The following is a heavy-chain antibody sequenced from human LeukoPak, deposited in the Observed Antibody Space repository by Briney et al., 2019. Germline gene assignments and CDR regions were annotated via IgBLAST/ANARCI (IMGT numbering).Heavy chain of an antibody. D-gene: IGHD2-2*01. J-gene: IGHJ4*02. CDR2: IRSKAKSYAT. CDR1: GFTFSGSA. Sequence: GGSLRLSCAASGFTFSGSAMHWVRQASGKGVEWVGRIRSKAKSYATAYAASVKGRFTISRDDSKNTAYLQMNSLKTEDTAVYYCTRTEVGGDYWGQGTLVTVSS. V-gene: IGHV3-73*01. CDR3: TRTEVGGDY.